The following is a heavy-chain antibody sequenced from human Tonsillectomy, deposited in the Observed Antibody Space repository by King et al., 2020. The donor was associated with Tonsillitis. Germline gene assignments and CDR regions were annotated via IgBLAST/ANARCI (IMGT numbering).Heavy chain of an antibody. CDR1: GYSFTMYW. CDR2: IYPGDSDT. CDR3: ARPRILGGTRAAFDV. V-gene: IGHV5-51*01. J-gene: IGHJ3*01. D-gene: IGHD1-26*01. Sequence: VQLVESGAEVKKPGESLKISCKGSGYSFTMYWIGWVRQMPGKGLEWMGIIYPGDSDTRYSPSFQGQVTISVDKSINTAYLHWSSLKASDTAIYYCARPRILGGTRAAFDVWGQGTVVTVSS.